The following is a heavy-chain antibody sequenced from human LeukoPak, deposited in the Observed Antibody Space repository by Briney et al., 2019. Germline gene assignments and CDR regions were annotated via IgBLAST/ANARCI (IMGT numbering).Heavy chain of an antibody. J-gene: IGHJ4*02. D-gene: IGHD6-19*01. Sequence: ASVKVSCKASGYTFTSYGISWVRQAPGQGLEWMGWISAYNGNTNYAQKLQSRVTMTTDTSTSTAYMELRSLRSDDTAVYYCARDRVLSGWYRWAYFDYWGQGTLVTVSS. CDR1: GYTFTSYG. CDR3: ARDRVLSGWYRWAYFDY. CDR2: ISAYNGNT. V-gene: IGHV1-18*01.